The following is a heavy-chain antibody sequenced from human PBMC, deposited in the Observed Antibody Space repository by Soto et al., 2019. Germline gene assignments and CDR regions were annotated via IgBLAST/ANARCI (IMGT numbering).Heavy chain of an antibody. J-gene: IGHJ6*02. D-gene: IGHD2-21*01. CDR3: AKDQYYGDGYYYGMDV. CDR1: GFTFSSFG. CDR2: ISYDGSNE. V-gene: IGHV3-30*18. Sequence: QVQLVESGGGVVQPGRSLRLSCAASGFTFSSFGMHWVRQAPGKGLEWVAVISYDGSNEYYVDSVKGRFTISRDNSRNTVYLQMNRLRAEDTAVYYCAKDQYYGDGYYYGMDVWGQGTTVTVSS.